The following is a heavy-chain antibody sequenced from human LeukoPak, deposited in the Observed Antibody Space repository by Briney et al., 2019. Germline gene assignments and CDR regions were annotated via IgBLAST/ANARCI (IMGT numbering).Heavy chain of an antibody. CDR2: ISGSGGST. CDR3: AKGVPSCSTTSCYADY. J-gene: IGHJ4*02. V-gene: IGHV3-23*01. Sequence: GGSLRLSCAASGFTFSSYAMSWVRQAPGKGLEWVSAISGSGGSTYYADSVKGRFTISRDNSKNTLYLQMNSLRVEDTAVYYCAKGVPSCSTTSCYADYWGQGTLVTVSS. D-gene: IGHD2-2*01. CDR1: GFTFSSYA.